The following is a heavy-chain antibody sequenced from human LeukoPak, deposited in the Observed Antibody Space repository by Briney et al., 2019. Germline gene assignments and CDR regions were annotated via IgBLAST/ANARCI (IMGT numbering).Heavy chain of an antibody. Sequence: GGSLRLSCAASGFTFSDYYMSWIRQAPGKGLEWVSAISGSGGSTYYVDSVKGRFTISRDNSKNTLYLQMNSLRAEDTAVYYCAKDRSSSGSYFDYWGQGTLVTVSS. CDR1: GFTFSDYY. CDR2: ISGSGGST. CDR3: AKDRSSSGSYFDY. J-gene: IGHJ4*02. D-gene: IGHD3-10*01. V-gene: IGHV3-23*01.